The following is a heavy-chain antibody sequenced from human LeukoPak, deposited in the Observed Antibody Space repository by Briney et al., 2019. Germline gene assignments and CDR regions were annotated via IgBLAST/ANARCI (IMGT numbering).Heavy chain of an antibody. CDR3: ARHTPNSSGWYYFDY. CDR1: GFSLSTSGMC. CDR2: IDWDDDK. Sequence: ESGPTLVNPTQTLTLTCTFSGFSLSTSGMCVSWIRQPPGKALEWLARIDWDDDKYYSTSLKTRLTISKDTSKNQVVLTMTNMDPVDTATYSCARHTPNSSGWYYFDYWGQGTLVTVSS. J-gene: IGHJ4*02. V-gene: IGHV2-70*11. D-gene: IGHD6-19*01.